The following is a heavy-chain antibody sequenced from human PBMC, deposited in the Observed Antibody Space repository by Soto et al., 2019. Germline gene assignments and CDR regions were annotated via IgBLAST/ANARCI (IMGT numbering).Heavy chain of an antibody. CDR2: IKQDGSEK. J-gene: IGHJ6*02. CDR1: GFTFSSYA. Sequence: GGSLRLSCAASGFTFSSYAMSWVRQAPGKGLEWVANIKQDGSEKYYVDSVKGRFTISRDNAKNSLYLQMNSLRAEDTAVYYCARDSTYCSSTSCYVYYYGMDVWGQGTTVTVSS. V-gene: IGHV3-7*01. CDR3: ARDSTYCSSTSCYVYYYGMDV. D-gene: IGHD2-2*01.